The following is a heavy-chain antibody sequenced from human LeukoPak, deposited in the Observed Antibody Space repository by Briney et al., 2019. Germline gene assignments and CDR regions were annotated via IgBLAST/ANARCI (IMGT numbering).Heavy chain of an antibody. CDR3: ARHRAGGSGMAVDY. V-gene: IGHV4-39*01. J-gene: IGHJ4*02. CDR1: GGSISSSSYY. Sequence: PSETLSLTCTVSGGSISSSSYYWRWIRQPPGKGLEWIGIIYYSGSTYYNPSLKSRLTISVDTSKNQLYLKVSSVTAADTAVYYCARHRAGGSGMAVDYWGQGTLVTVSS. D-gene: IGHD3-10*01. CDR2: IYYSGST.